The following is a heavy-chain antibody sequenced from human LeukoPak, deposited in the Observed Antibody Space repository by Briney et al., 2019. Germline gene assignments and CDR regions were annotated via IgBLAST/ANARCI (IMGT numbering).Heavy chain of an antibody. CDR3: ARENRSTSCCFDY. CDR1: GFTFSSYW. CDR2: IRQDGSEK. J-gene: IGHJ4*02. V-gene: IGHV3-7*01. D-gene: IGHD2-2*01. Sequence: GGSLRLSCAASGFTFSSYWMSWVRQAPGKGLEWVANIRQDGSEKSYVDSVKGQFTISRDNAKNSLYLQMTSLRAEDTAVYYCARENRSTSCCFDYWGQGTLVTVSS.